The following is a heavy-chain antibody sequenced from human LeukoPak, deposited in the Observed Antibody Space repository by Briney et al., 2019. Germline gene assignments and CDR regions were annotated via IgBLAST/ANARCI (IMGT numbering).Heavy chain of an antibody. V-gene: IGHV1-18*01. CDR1: GYTFTSYG. D-gene: IGHD2-2*02. CDR3: ARAYCSSTSCYTIDY. Sequence: ASVKVSCKASGYTFTSYGISWVRQAPGQGLEWMGWISAYNGNTNYTQKLQGRVTMTTDTSTSTAYMELRSLRSDDTAVYYCARAYCSSTSCYTIDYWGQGTLVTVSS. J-gene: IGHJ4*02. CDR2: ISAYNGNT.